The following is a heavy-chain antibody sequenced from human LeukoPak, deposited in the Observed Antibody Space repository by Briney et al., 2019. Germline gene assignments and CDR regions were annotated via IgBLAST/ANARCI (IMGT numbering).Heavy chain of an antibody. V-gene: IGHV3-23*01. Sequence: GGSLRLSCAASGFTFSSYAMGWVHQAPGKGLEWVSSISDSGSGTYYADSVKGRFTISRDNSKNTLYLQMNSLRAEDTAVYYCAKRTDTSGNRGGALDIWGQGIMVAVSS. CDR3: AKRTDTSGNRGGALDI. J-gene: IGHJ3*02. CDR1: GFTFSSYA. D-gene: IGHD3-22*01. CDR2: ISDSGSGT.